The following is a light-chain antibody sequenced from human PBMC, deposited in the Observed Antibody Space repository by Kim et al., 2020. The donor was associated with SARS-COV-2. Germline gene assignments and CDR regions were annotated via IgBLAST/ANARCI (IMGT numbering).Light chain of an antibody. V-gene: IGKV3-15*01. CDR1: QSVSSN. Sequence: EIVMTQSPATLSVSPGERATLSRRASQSVSSNLAWYQQKPGQAPRLLIYGASTRATGIPGRFSGSGSGTEFTLTISSLQSEDFAVYYCQQYRHWTLSFGGGTKVDIK. CDR2: GAS. J-gene: IGKJ4*01. CDR3: QQYRHWTLS.